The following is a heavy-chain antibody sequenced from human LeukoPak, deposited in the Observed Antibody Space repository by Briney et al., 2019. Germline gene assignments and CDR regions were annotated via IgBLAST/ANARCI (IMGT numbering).Heavy chain of an antibody. CDR2: IYYSGST. J-gene: IGHJ4*02. D-gene: IGHD6-19*01. CDR1: GGSISSYY. Sequence: PSETLSLTCTVSGGSISSYYWSWIRQPPGKGLEWIGYIYYSGSTNYNPSLKSRVTISVDTSKNQFSLKLSSVTAADTAVYYCARHRSSGWSDPIRFADFVDYWGQGTLVTVSS. V-gene: IGHV4-59*08. CDR3: ARHRSSGWSDPIRFADFVDY.